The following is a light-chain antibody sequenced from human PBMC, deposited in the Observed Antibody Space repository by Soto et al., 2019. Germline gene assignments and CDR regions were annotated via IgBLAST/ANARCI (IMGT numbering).Light chain of an antibody. CDR1: QSVLYSSNNKNY. J-gene: IGKJ2*01. CDR2: SAS. V-gene: IGKV4-1*01. Sequence: DIVMTQSPDSLAVSLGERATINCKSSQSVLYSSNNKNYLAWYQQKPGQPPKLLIYSASTRESGVPDRFSGSGSGTDFPLTISSLQAEDVAVYYCQQYYSTPYTFGQGTKLEIK. CDR3: QQYYSTPYT.